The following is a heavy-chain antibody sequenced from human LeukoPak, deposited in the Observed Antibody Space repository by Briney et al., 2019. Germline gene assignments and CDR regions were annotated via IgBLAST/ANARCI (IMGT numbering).Heavy chain of an antibody. Sequence: PGGSLRLSCAASGFTFSSYSMNWVRQAPGKGLEWVSYISSSSSTIYYADSVKGRFTISGDNAKNSLYLQMNSLRAEDTAVYYCARCGGYYYGSGSRPKLCYNWFDPWGQGTLVTVSS. CDR2: ISSSSSTI. V-gene: IGHV3-48*01. D-gene: IGHD3-10*01. CDR1: GFTFSSYS. J-gene: IGHJ5*02. CDR3: ARCGGYYYGSGSRPKLCYNWFDP.